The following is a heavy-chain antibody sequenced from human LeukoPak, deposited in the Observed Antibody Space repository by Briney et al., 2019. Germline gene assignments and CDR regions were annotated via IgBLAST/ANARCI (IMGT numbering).Heavy chain of an antibody. Sequence: PSEILSLTCAVYGGSFSGYYWSWIRQPPGKGLEWIGEINHSGSTNYNPSLKSRVTISVDTSKNQFSLKLSSVTAADTAVYYCARGGPIAAAPKSFDYWGQGTLVTVSS. V-gene: IGHV4-34*01. J-gene: IGHJ4*02. CDR1: GGSFSGYY. CDR2: INHSGST. D-gene: IGHD6-13*01. CDR3: ARGGPIAAAPKSFDY.